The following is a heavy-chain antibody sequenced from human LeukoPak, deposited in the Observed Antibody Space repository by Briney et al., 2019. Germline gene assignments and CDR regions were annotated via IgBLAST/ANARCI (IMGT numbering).Heavy chain of an antibody. Sequence: ASVKVSCKASGGTFSSYAISWVRQAPGQGLEWMGGIIPIFGTANYAQKFQGRVTITADESTNTAYMELSSLRSEDTAVYYCARVPTSSSWTLYYFDYWGQGTPVTVSS. J-gene: IGHJ4*02. V-gene: IGHV1-69*13. D-gene: IGHD6-13*01. CDR2: IIPIFGTA. CDR3: ARVPTSSSWTLYYFDY. CDR1: GGTFSSYA.